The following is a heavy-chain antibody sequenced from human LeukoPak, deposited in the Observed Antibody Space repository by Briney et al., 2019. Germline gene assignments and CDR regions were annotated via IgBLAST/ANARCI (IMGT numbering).Heavy chain of an antibody. D-gene: IGHD7-27*01. Sequence: GASVRVSCKTSGYTFIDYFIHWVRQAPGQGLEWMGRLNPNNGYTFYTEELQGRVTMTTDTSISTAYMELSRLTSDDTALYYCARDLSSTSNWEFDYWGQGTLVTVSS. CDR1: GYTFIDYF. V-gene: IGHV1-2*06. CDR3: ARDLSSTSNWEFDY. CDR2: LNPNNGYT. J-gene: IGHJ4*02.